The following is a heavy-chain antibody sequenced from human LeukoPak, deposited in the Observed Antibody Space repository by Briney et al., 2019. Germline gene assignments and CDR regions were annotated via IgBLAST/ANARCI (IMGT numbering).Heavy chain of an antibody. D-gene: IGHD6-13*01. CDR3: ARMAVSSARWFDP. Sequence: SETLSLTCTVSGGSISSYYWSWIRQPPGKGLEWIGYIYYSGSTNYNPSLKSRVTISVDTSKNQFSLKLSSVTAADTAVYYCARMAVSSARWFDPWGQGTLVIVSA. CDR1: GGSISSYY. V-gene: IGHV4-59*08. J-gene: IGHJ5*02. CDR2: IYYSGST.